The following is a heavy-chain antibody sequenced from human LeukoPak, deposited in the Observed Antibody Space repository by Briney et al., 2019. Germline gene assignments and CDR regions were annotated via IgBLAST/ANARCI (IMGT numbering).Heavy chain of an antibody. D-gene: IGHD2-2*01. V-gene: IGHV1-2*02. CDR3: ASYPRSVPKPPFDY. Sequence: EASVKVSCKASGYTFTAQYMHWLRQAPGQGLEWMGWINPNNGDTKYAQSFLGRVIMTRDMSTTTAYMELSSLRSDDTAVYFCASYPRSVPKPPFDYWGQGTLVTVSS. J-gene: IGHJ4*02. CDR1: GYTFTAQY. CDR2: INPNNGDT.